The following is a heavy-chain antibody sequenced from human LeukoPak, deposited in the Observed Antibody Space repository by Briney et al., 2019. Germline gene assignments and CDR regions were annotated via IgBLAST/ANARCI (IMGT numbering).Heavy chain of an antibody. CDR3: ARVLRYFDWSRDYYYMDV. CDR1: GGSISSYY. V-gene: IGHV4-59*01. J-gene: IGHJ6*03. CDR2: IYYSGST. Sequence: KPSETLSLTCTVSGGSISSYYWSWIRQPPGKGLEWIGYIYYSGSTNYNPSLKSRVTISVDTSKNQFSLKLSSVTAADTAVYYCARVLRYFDWSRDYYYMDVWGKGTTVTVSS. D-gene: IGHD3-9*01.